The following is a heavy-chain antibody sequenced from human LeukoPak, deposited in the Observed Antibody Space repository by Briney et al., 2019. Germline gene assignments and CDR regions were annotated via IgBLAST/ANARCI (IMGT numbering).Heavy chain of an antibody. CDR2: ITSRSTT. D-gene: IGHD7-27*01. CDR3: AKDGNWARFED. Sequence: QSGGSLRLSCAASGFIFSHYGMNWVRQAPGKGLEWVSGITSRSTTHYADSVKGRFTISRDNSKNMVWLQINSPTAEDTATYYCAKDGNWARFEDWGQGTLVTVSS. CDR1: GFIFSHYG. V-gene: IGHV3-23*01. J-gene: IGHJ4*02.